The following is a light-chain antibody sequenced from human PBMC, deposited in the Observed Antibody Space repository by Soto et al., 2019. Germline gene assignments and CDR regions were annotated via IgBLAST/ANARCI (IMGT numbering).Light chain of an antibody. CDR1: SSDVGGYNY. J-gene: IGLJ1*01. V-gene: IGLV2-14*01. CDR3: SSYTSSSAYV. CDR2: EVS. Sequence: QSGLTQPAAVSGTPGQSITISCTGTSSDVGGYNYVSWYQQHPGKAPKLMIYEVSNRPSGVSNRFSGSKSGNTASLTISGLQAEDEADYYCSSYTSSSAYVSGTGTKVTVL.